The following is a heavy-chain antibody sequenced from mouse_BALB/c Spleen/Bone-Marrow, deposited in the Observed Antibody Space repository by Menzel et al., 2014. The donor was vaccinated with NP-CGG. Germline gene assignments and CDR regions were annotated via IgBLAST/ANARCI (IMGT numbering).Heavy chain of an antibody. CDR1: GFTFSSCA. CDR2: ISSGGSYT. CDR3: ARAGRYDGNFDY. D-gene: IGHD2-14*01. J-gene: IGHJ2*01. V-gene: IGHV5-9-1*01. Sequence: EVKLVESGGGLVKPGGSLKLSCAASGFTFSSCAMSWVRQTPEKRLEWVAPISSGGSYTYCLDSVKGRFTISRDNAKNTLYLQMSSLRSKDTAMHYCARAGRYDGNFDYWGQGTTLTVSS.